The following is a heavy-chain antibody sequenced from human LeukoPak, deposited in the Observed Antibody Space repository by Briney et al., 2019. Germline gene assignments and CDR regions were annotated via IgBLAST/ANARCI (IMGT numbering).Heavy chain of an antibody. Sequence: PSETLSLTCTVSGGSISSYYWSWIRQPPGKGLEWIGYIYYSGSTNYNPSLKSRVTISVDTSKNQFSLKLSSVTAADTAVYYCARGEWELRYPFDYWGQGTLVTVSS. D-gene: IGHD1-26*01. J-gene: IGHJ4*02. CDR1: GGSISSYY. V-gene: IGHV4-59*01. CDR2: IYYSGST. CDR3: ARGEWELRYPFDY.